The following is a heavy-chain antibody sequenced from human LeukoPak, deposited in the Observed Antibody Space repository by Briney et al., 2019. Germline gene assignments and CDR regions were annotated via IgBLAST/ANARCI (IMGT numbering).Heavy chain of an antibody. CDR2: ISYDGSHK. V-gene: IGHV3-30-3*01. J-gene: IGHJ4*02. D-gene: IGHD6-6*01. CDR1: GFTFNTYA. Sequence: GGSLRLSCPASGFTFNTYAIHWVRQAPGKGLEWVAVISYDGSHKYYSDSVKGRFTISRDNSKNTLYLQMNSLRAEDTAVYYCAKALYSSSADFDYWGQGTLVTVSS. CDR3: AKALYSSSADFDY.